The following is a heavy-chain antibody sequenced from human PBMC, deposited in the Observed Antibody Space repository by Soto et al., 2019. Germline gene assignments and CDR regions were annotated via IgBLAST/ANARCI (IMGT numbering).Heavy chain of an antibody. Sequence: ASVKVSCKASGYTFTSYDINWVRQATGQGLEWMGWMNPNSGNTGYAQKFQGRVTMTTNTSISTAYMELRSLRSEDTAVYYCARGPDVLRFLEWLLPTTFDYWGQGTLVTVSS. CDR1: GYTFTSYD. CDR3: ARGPDVLRFLEWLLPTTFDY. V-gene: IGHV1-8*01. J-gene: IGHJ4*02. D-gene: IGHD3-3*01. CDR2: MNPNSGNT.